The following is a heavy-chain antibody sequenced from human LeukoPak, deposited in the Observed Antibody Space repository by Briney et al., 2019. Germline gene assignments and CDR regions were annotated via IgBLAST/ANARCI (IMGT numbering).Heavy chain of an antibody. Sequence: PSETLSLTCTVSGGSISSYYWSWIRQPPGKGLEWIAYIYYSGSTNYNPSLKSRVTISVDTSKNQFSLKLSSVTAADTAVYYCARDPAVAAPGDYWGQGTLVTVSS. CDR2: IYYSGST. CDR3: ARDPAVAAPGDY. CDR1: GGSISSYY. D-gene: IGHD6-19*01. J-gene: IGHJ4*02. V-gene: IGHV4-59*12.